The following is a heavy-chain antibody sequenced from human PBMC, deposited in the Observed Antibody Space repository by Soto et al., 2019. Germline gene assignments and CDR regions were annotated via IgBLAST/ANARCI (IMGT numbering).Heavy chain of an antibody. D-gene: IGHD3-10*01. J-gene: IGHJ3*01. V-gene: IGHV3-72*01. Sequence: EVQLVESGGGLVQPGGSLRLSCAASGFTFSDHHIDWVRQAPGKGLEWVGRSRNKARGYTTEYAPSVKGRFTISRDAARSSVFLEMYSLKIADTAMYYCVRDDSRGDSSAFDLWGQGTMVTVSS. CDR2: SRNKARGYTT. CDR3: VRDDSRGDSSAFDL. CDR1: GFTFSDHH.